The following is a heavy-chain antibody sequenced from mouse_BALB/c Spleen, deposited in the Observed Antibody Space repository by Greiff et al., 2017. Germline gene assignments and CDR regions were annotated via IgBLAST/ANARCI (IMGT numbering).Heavy chain of an antibody. Sequence: VKLVESGAELMKPGASVKISCKATGYTFSSYWIEWVKQRPGHGLEWIGEILPGSGSTNYNEKFKGKATFTADTSSNTAYMQLSSLTSEDSAVYYCARYYSSSWYAMDYWGQGTSVTVSS. J-gene: IGHJ4*01. CDR1: GYTFSSYW. D-gene: IGHD1-1*01. V-gene: IGHV1-9*01. CDR2: ILPGSGST. CDR3: ARYYSSSWYAMDY.